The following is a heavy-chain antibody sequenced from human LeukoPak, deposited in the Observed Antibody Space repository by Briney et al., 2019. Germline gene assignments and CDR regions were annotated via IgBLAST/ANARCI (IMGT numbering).Heavy chain of an antibody. CDR3: AKQAEAFGDSVTQH. Sequence: GGSLRLSCAASGFTFSSYAMSWVRQAPGKGLEWVSVISSSGTGTCYLDSVKGRFTISRDNSKNTLYLQMNSLRVEDTALYYCAKQAEAFGDSVTQHWGQGTLVTVSS. J-gene: IGHJ1*01. V-gene: IGHV3-23*01. CDR2: ISSSGTGT. CDR1: GFTFSSYA. D-gene: IGHD4-17*01.